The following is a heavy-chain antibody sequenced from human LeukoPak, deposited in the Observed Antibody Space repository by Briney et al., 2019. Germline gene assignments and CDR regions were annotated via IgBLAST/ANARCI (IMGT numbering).Heavy chain of an antibody. CDR2: INPNSGGT. J-gene: IGHJ5*02. V-gene: IGHV1-2*02. CDR3: ARERRVGSTSSSNWFDP. CDR1: GYTFTGYY. D-gene: IGHD2-2*01. Sequence: ASVKVSCKASGYTFTGYYMHWVRQAPGQGLEWMGWINPNSGGTNYAQKFQGRVTMTRDTSISTAYMELSRLRSDDTAVYYWARERRVGSTSSSNWFDPWGQGTLVTVSS.